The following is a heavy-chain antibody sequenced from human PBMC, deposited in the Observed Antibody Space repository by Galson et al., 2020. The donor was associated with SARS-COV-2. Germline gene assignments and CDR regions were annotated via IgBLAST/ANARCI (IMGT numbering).Heavy chain of an antibody. J-gene: IGHJ6*02. CDR3: AKDGIMITFGGVIGSSGYYGMDV. Sequence: GGSLRLSCAASGFTFSSYGMHWVRQAPGKGLEWVAVISYDGSNKYYADSVKGRFTIFRDNSKNTLYLQMNSLRAEDTAVYYCAKDGIMITFGGVIGSSGYYGMDVWGQGTTVTVSS. D-gene: IGHD3-16*02. CDR1: GFTFSSYG. CDR2: ISYDGSNK. V-gene: IGHV3-30*18.